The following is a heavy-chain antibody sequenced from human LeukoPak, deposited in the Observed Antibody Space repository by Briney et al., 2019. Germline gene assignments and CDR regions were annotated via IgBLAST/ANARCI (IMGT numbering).Heavy chain of an antibody. V-gene: IGHV3-23*01. Sequence: GGSLRPSCAASGFTFSSYAMSWVRQAPGKGLEWVSAISGSGGSTYYADSVKGRFTISRDNSKNTLYLQMNSLRAEDTAVYYCAKDRGWTVTSGDYWGQGTLVTVSS. D-gene: IGHD4-17*01. CDR1: GFTFSSYA. CDR3: AKDRGWTVTSGDY. J-gene: IGHJ4*02. CDR2: ISGSGGST.